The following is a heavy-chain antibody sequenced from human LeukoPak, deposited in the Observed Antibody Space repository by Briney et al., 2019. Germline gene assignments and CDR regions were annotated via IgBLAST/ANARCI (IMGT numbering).Heavy chain of an antibody. CDR2: ITPYNGNT. V-gene: IGHV1-18*01. D-gene: IGHD3-16*02. J-gene: IGHJ4*02. CDR3: ARDQYDYVWGSYRPYFDY. CDR1: GYTFTSYG. Sequence: ASVKVSCKASGYTFTSYGISWVRQAPGQGLEWMESITPYNGNTNYAQKLQGRVTMTTDTSTSTAYMELRSPRSDDTAVYYCARDQYDYVWGSYRPYFDYWGQGTLVTVSS.